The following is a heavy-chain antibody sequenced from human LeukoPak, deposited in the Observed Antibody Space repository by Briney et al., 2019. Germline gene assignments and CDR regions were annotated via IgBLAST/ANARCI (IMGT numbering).Heavy chain of an antibody. V-gene: IGHV1-18*01. CDR2: ISAYNGNT. CDR3: ARVSSYGVFDN. J-gene: IGHJ4*02. Sequence: ASVKVSCKASGYTFTSYDINWVRQATGQGLEWMGWISAYNGNTNYAQKLQGRVTMTTDTSTSTAYMELRSLRSDDTAVYYCARVSSYGVFDNWGQGTLVTVSS. CDR1: GYTFTSYD. D-gene: IGHD5-18*01.